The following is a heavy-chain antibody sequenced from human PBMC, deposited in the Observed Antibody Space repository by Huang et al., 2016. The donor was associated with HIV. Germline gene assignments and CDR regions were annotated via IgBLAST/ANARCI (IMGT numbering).Heavy chain of an antibody. V-gene: IGHV3-7*01. CDR2: IKQDESEK. D-gene: IGHD1-7*01. J-gene: IGHJ6*02. Sequence: VESGGRLVQPGGSIRLSCVGSTFSFGAYWMSWVRQTTGKGREWVANIKQDESEKYYVESVKGRFNISRDNAKKILFLQMDNVRVEDTATYYCATKTGAMDIWGQGTAVTVS. CDR1: TFSFGAYW. CDR3: ATKTGAMDI.